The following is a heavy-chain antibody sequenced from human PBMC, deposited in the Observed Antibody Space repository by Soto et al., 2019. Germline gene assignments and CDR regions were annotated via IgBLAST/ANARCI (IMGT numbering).Heavy chain of an antibody. J-gene: IGHJ6*02. V-gene: IGHV4-31*03. D-gene: IGHD4-4*01. Sequence: QVQLQESGPGLVKPSQTLSLTCTVSGGSISSGGYYWSWIRQHPGKGLEWIGYIYYSGSTYYNPSLQSRVTISVDTSKNQLALKLSSVTAADTAVYYCARESTVTTTYYYYYGMDVWGQGTTVTVSS. CDR1: GGSISSGGYY. CDR3: ARESTVTTTYYYYYGMDV. CDR2: IYYSGST.